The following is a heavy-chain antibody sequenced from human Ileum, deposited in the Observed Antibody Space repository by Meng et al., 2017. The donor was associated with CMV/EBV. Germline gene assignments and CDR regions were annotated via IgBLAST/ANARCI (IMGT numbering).Heavy chain of an antibody. CDR1: GYTFTTYG. J-gene: IGHJ4*02. V-gene: IGHV1-18*01. CDR2: ISTYNGNT. Sequence: ASVKVSCKASGYTFTTYGITWVRQAPGQGLEWMAWISTYNGNTHFAQKFQGRVTVTTDTSTTTAYLELRSLRSDDTAVYYCGRAGYCSSTSCYNTGNYFDYWGQGSLVTVSS. D-gene: IGHD2-2*01. CDR3: GRAGYCSSTSCYNTGNYFDY.